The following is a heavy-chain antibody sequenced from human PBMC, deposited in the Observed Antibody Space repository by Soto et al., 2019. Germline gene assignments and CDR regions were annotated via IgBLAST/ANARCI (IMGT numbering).Heavy chain of an antibody. CDR1: GYTFTSYG. V-gene: IGHV1-18*01. Sequence: ASVKVSCKASGYTFTSYGISWVRQAPGQGLEWMGWISAYNGNTNYAQKLQGRVTMTTDTSTSTAYMELRSLRSDDTAVYYCARDRRTVAGYSYYYYGMDVWAQGTTVTVSS. CDR3: ARDRRTVAGYSYYYYGMDV. CDR2: ISAYNGNT. J-gene: IGHJ6*02. D-gene: IGHD6-19*01.